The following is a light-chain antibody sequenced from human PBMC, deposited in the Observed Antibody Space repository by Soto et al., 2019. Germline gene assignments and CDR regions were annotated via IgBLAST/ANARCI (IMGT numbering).Light chain of an antibody. CDR2: GAS. V-gene: IGKV3-15*01. Sequence: EIVMTQAPATLSVSPGGRATLSCRASQSISDTLAWYQQKPGQAPRLLIHGASTRATGFPARFSVSGSGTDFTLTISSLQSGDFAVYYCQQYNNWPWTFGQGTKVQIK. CDR1: QSISDT. J-gene: IGKJ1*01. CDR3: QQYNNWPWT.